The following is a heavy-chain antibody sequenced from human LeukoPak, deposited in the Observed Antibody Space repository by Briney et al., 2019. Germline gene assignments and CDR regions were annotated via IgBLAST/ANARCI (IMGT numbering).Heavy chain of an antibody. CDR2: ISTTGSSI. CDR3: AKNTYASGSYGAFDY. J-gene: IGHJ4*02. CDR1: GFTFSSYE. D-gene: IGHD3-10*01. Sequence: GGSLRLSCAASGFTFSSYEMNWVRQAPGKGLEWVSYISTTGSSIYYADSVKGRFTISRDNVKNLLYLQMNSLRAEDTALYYCAKNTYASGSYGAFDYWDQGTLVTVSS. V-gene: IGHV3-48*03.